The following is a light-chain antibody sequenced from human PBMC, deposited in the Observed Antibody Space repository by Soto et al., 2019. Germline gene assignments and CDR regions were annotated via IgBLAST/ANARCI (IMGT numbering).Light chain of an antibody. V-gene: IGKV1-6*01. CDR1: QGIGND. CDR2: AAS. J-gene: IGKJ1*01. Sequence: AIQMTQSPSSLSASVGDRVTITCRASQGIGNDLGWYQQKPGKAPKLLIYAASSLQSGVPSRFSGSGSGTDSTLTISSLQPEDFAAYYCLQDYNYPPTFGQGTKVEIK. CDR3: LQDYNYPPT.